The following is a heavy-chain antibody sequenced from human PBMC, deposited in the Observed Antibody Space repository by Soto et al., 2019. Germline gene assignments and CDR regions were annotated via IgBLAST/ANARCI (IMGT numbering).Heavy chain of an antibody. V-gene: IGHV3-23*01. J-gene: IGHJ4*02. Sequence: GGSLRLSCAASGFTFISYAISWVLQAPGKGLEWVSAISGSGGSTYYADSVKGRFTISRDNSKNTLYLQMNSLRAEDTAVYYFAKRGGNSYFDYWGQGTLVTVSS. CDR3: AKRGGNSYFDY. CDR2: ISGSGGST. D-gene: IGHD1-7*01. CDR1: GFTFISYA.